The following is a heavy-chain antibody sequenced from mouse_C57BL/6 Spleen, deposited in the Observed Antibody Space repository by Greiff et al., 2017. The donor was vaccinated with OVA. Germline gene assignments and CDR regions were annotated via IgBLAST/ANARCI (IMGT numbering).Heavy chain of an antibody. D-gene: IGHD1-1*01. CDR2: IYPRSGNT. J-gene: IGHJ2*01. CDR1: GYTFTSYG. V-gene: IGHV1-81*01. CDR3: ARGKDGSSPLCGY. Sequence: QVQLKESGAELARPGASVKLSCKASGYTFTSYGISWVKQRTGQGLEWIGEIYPRSGNTYYNEKFKGKATLTADKSSSTAYMELRSLTSEDSAVYFCARGKDGSSPLCGYWGQGTTLTVSS.